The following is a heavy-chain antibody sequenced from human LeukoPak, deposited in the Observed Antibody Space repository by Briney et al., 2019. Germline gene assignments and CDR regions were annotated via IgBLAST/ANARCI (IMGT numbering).Heavy chain of an antibody. CDR3: AREVVGSSWYDSSAFYYYYYMDV. CDR1: GYTFTSYA. J-gene: IGHJ6*03. D-gene: IGHD6-13*01. V-gene: IGHV7-4-1*02. Sequence: ASVKVSCKASGYTFTSYAMYWVRQAPGQGLEWVGWINTNTGNPTYAQGFTGRLVFSLETSVSTASLQISSLKAEDTAVYYCAREVVGSSWYDSSAFYYYYYMDVWGKGTTVTISS. CDR2: INTNTGNP.